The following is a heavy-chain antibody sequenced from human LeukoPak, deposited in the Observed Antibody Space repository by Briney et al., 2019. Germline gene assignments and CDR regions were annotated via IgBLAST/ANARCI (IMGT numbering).Heavy chain of an antibody. Sequence: ASVKVSCKASGGTFSSYAISWVRQAPGQGLEWMGGIIPIFGTANYAHKFQGRVTLSTDESSSTAYMELSSLRSEDTAIYYCARGAGYLHLRAVYFDVWGQGTLITVSS. J-gene: IGHJ4*02. D-gene: IGHD5-24*01. CDR3: ARGAGYLHLRAVYFDV. CDR2: IIPIFGTA. CDR1: GGTFSSYA. V-gene: IGHV1-69*05.